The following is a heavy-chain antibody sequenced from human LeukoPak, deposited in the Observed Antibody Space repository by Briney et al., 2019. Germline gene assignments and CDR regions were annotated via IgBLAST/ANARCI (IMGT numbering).Heavy chain of an antibody. CDR2: VYYTGST. D-gene: IGHD6-19*01. V-gene: IGHV4-39*01. Sequence: SETLSLTCTVSGGSISSSSYYWGWIRQLPGKGLEWIGSVYYTGSTYYNPSLKSRVTISVDTSKNQFSLKLSSVTAADTAVYYCARNKYTSGWSTFDYWGQGTLVTVSS. CDR3: ARNKYTSGWSTFDY. CDR1: GGSISSSSYY. J-gene: IGHJ4*02.